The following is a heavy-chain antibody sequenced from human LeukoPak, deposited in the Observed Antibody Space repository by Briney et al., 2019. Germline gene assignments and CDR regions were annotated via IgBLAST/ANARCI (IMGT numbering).Heavy chain of an antibody. CDR2: IYYSGST. CDR1: GGSISSSSYY. V-gene: IGHV4-39*07. J-gene: IGHJ4*02. CDR3: ARGRGSPNGKYYFDY. D-gene: IGHD1-14*01. Sequence: SETLSLTCTVSGGSISSSSYYWGWIRQPPGKGLEWIGSIYYSGSTYYNPSLKSRVTISVDKSKNQFSLKLSSVTAADTAVYYCARGRGSPNGKYYFDYWGQGTLVTVSS.